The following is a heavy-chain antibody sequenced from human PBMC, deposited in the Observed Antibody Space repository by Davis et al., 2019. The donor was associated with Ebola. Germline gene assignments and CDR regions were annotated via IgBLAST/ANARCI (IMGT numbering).Heavy chain of an antibody. CDR3: AKSGGYDILSGYLDH. CDR2: IRFDGNNK. V-gene: IGHV3-30*02. J-gene: IGHJ4*02. Sequence: GESLKISCAASGFTFRNFAMHWVRQPPGKGLEWVAFIRFDGNNKYYADTVRGRFIISRDDSKQTLYLQMNSLRIEDTAVYYCAKSGGYDILSGYLDHWGQGTLVTVSS. D-gene: IGHD3-9*01. CDR1: GFTFRNFA.